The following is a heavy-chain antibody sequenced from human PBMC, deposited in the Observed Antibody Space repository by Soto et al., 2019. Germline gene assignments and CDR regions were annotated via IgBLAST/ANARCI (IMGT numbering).Heavy chain of an antibody. J-gene: IGHJ3*02. CDR1: GGPVRSSNYY. V-gene: IGHV4-61*01. Sequence: QVQLQESGPGLVKPSETLSLTCTVSGGPVRSSNYYWTWLRQPPGKGLEWIGYDHYRGSTNYNPSLRSRVTISIDTSKNQFSLILNFVTAADTAVYYCARGGGVGVAGSAAFDMWGQGTLVTVSS. CDR2: DHYRGST. CDR3: ARGGGVGVAGSAAFDM. D-gene: IGHD3-3*01.